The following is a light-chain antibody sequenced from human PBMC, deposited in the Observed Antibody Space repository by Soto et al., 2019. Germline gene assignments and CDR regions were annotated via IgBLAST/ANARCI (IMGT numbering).Light chain of an antibody. CDR2: EVS. V-gene: IGLV2-14*01. J-gene: IGLJ1*01. CDR1: SSDVGGYNY. Sequence: QSVLTQPASVSGSPGQSITISCTGTSSDVGGYNYVSWYQQHPGKAPKLMIYEVSNRPSGVSNRFSGSKSGNTASLTISGLQAEDEADYYCSSYTSSSTLDNVFGTGTKSPS. CDR3: SSYTSSSTLDNV.